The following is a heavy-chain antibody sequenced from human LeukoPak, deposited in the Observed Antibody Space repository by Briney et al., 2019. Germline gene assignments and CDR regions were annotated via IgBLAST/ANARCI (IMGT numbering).Heavy chain of an antibody. CDR1: GGTFSSYA. Sequence: GASVKVSCKASGGTFSSYAISWVRQAPGQGLEWMGWISAYNGNTNYAQKLQGRVTMTTDTSTSTAYMELRSLRSDDTAVYYCAREYSYGGNSYYYYYYMDVWGKGTTVTVSS. CDR2: ISAYNGNT. D-gene: IGHD4-23*01. J-gene: IGHJ6*03. V-gene: IGHV1-18*01. CDR3: AREYSYGGNSYYYYYYMDV.